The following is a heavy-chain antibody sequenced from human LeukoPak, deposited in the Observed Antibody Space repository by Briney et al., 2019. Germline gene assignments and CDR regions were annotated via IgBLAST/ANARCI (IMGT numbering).Heavy chain of an antibody. V-gene: IGHV3-30-3*01. CDR2: ISFDGSNK. CDR1: GFTFNSYA. D-gene: IGHD6-13*01. Sequence: GGSLRPSCAASGFTFNSYAMHWVRQAPGKGLQWVAIISFDGSNKYYADSVKGRFTISRDASKNTLYLQMNSLRPEDTAVYFCARDRGSSSWFADYWGQGTLVTVSS. J-gene: IGHJ4*02. CDR3: ARDRGSSSWFADY.